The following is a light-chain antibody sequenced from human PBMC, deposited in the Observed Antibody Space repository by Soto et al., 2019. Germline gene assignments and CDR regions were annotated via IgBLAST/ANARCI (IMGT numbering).Light chain of an antibody. CDR1: QNINNY. CDR2: DAS. V-gene: IGKV1-33*01. J-gene: IGKJ5*01. CDR3: QQYENLPA. Sequence: DLQMTQTPSSLSASVGDRVTITFQASQNINNYLNWYQHKPGRAPKILIYDASNLEAGVPSRFRRSGSGRDCTFTISRLQPEDIATYYCQQYENLPALGQGRRLEI.